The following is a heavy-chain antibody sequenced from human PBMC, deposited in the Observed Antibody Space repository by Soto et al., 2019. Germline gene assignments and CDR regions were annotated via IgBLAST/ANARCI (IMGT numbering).Heavy chain of an antibody. CDR1: GGTFSTYA. D-gene: IGHD2-8*02. Sequence: ASVKVSCKASGGTFSTYAISWVRQAPGQGLEWMGGIIPIFGTTNYAGKLRGRVTITADESTSTAYMELISLRSEDTAVYFCARAPPYCPGGRCYSGHYYYYYVMDVWGQGTTVTVSS. V-gene: IGHV1-69*13. CDR2: IIPIFGTT. J-gene: IGHJ6*02. CDR3: ARAPPYCPGGRCYSGHYYYYYVMDV.